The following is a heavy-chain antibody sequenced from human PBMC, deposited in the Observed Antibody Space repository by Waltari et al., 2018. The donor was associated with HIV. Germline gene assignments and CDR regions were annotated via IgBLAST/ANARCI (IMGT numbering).Heavy chain of an antibody. CDR2: IFHTGNT. CDR3: AKTGGYPNWFNP. J-gene: IGHJ5*02. CDR1: GYSISSSSQ. V-gene: IGHV4-38-2*01. Sequence: QVQLQESGPGLVKPSETLSLTCSVSGYSISSSSQWAWIRQPPGQGLEWIGTIFHTGNTYYNPSLESRVTISLDTSKNHISLKLNSVTAADTAFYYCAKTGGYPNWFNPWGQGTLVTVSS. D-gene: IGHD1-26*01.